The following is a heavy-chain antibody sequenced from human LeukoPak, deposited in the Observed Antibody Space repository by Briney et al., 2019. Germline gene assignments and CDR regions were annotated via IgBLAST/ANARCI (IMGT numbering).Heavy chain of an antibody. CDR3: ARTPIYYYDNSGYYS. CDR2: ISNSGST. D-gene: IGHD3-22*01. V-gene: IGHV4-59*12. J-gene: IGHJ4*02. CDR1: GVSISSCY. Sequence: SETLSLTCTVSGVSISSCYWSWIRQPPGKGLEWIGYISNSGSTNYNPSLKSRVTISVDTSKNQFSLKLSSVTAADTAVYYCARTPIYYYDNSGYYSWGQGTLVTVSS.